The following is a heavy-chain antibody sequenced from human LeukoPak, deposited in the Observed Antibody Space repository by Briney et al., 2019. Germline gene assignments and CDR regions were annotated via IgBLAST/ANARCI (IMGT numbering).Heavy chain of an antibody. J-gene: IGHJ4*02. CDR1: GGSISSYY. CDR2: IYYSGST. CDR3: ARGGGEAYCGGDCYPSLIPFDY. D-gene: IGHD2-21*01. Sequence: SETLSLTCTVSGGSISSYYWSWIRQPPGKGLEWIGYIYYSGSTNYNPSLKSRVTISVDTSKNQFSLKLSSVTAADTAVYYCARGGGEAYCGGDCYPSLIPFDYWGQGTLVTVSS. V-gene: IGHV4-59*01.